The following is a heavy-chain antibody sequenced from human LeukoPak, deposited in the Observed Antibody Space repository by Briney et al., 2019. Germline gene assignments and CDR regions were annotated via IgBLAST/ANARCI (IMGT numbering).Heavy chain of an antibody. Sequence: SETLSLTCTVSGGSISSSSYYWSWIRQPAGKGLEWIGRIYTSGSSNYNSSLKSRVTISVDTSKNQFSLKLSSVAAADTAVYYCARDLYGYYWFDPWGQGTLVTVSS. CDR1: GGSISSSSYY. CDR2: IYTSGSS. CDR3: ARDLYGYYWFDP. V-gene: IGHV4-61*02. D-gene: IGHD5-18*01. J-gene: IGHJ5*02.